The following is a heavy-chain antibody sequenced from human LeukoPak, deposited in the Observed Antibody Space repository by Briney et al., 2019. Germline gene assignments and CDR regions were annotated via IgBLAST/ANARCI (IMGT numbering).Heavy chain of an antibody. Sequence: GGSLRLSCAASGFTFSSYSMNWVRQAPGRGLEWVSSISSSSSYIYYADSVKGRFTISRDNAKNSLYLQMNSLRAEDTAVYYCARDQTGANDYWGQGTLVTVSS. CDR1: GFTFSSYS. CDR2: ISSSSSYI. CDR3: ARDQTGANDY. V-gene: IGHV3-21*01. J-gene: IGHJ4*02. D-gene: IGHD1-26*01.